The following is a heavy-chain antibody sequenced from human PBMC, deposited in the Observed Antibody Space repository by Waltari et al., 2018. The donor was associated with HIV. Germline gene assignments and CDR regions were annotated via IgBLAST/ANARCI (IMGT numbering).Heavy chain of an antibody. V-gene: IGHV1-2*02. Sequence: QVQLVQSGAEVKKPGASVKVSCTASRFTFTAYYVHWVRQAPGQGLEWMGLINPKSGVTHFAQNFQGRINMTRDTSIKTAYLELSRLQSDDTAVYYCARDWWQLPSGGYFFDYWGQGTLVTVSS. D-gene: IGHD2-15*01. CDR1: RFTFTAYY. CDR2: INPKSGVT. J-gene: IGHJ4*02. CDR3: ARDWWQLPSGGYFFDY.